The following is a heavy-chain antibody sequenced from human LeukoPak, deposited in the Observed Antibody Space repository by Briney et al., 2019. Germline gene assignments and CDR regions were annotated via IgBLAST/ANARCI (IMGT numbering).Heavy chain of an antibody. Sequence: PSETLSLTCTVSGGSISSYYWSWIRQPAGKGLEWIGRIYTSGSTNYNPSLKSRVTMSVDTSKNQFSLKLSSVTAADTAVYYCARAPSAMVRGVIIADYYYGMDVWGQGTTVTVSS. CDR3: ARAPSAMVRGVIIADYYYGMDV. CDR1: GGSISSYY. J-gene: IGHJ6*02. V-gene: IGHV4-4*07. CDR2: IYTSGST. D-gene: IGHD3-10*01.